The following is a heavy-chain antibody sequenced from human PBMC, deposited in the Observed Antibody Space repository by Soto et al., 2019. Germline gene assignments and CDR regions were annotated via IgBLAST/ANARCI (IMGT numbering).Heavy chain of an antibody. CDR1: NYSVTTTSYY. D-gene: IGHD3-9*01. CDR2: IYYRGST. J-gene: IGHJ4*02. Sequence: PSETLSLTCTVSNYSVTTTSYYWDWIRQPPGKGLEWIGSIYYRGSTYYNPSLKSRVTMSADTSKNQFSLMLSSVTAADTAVYFCARGFDWFYFDYWGQGALVTVS. CDR3: ARGFDWFYFDY. V-gene: IGHV4-39*01.